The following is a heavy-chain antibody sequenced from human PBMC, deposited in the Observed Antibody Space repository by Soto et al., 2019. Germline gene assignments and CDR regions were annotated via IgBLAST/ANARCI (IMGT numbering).Heavy chain of an antibody. CDR3: ARGPEYEGYFDY. CDR1: GGTFSNYA. D-gene: IGHD2-2*01. CDR2: IILPFGTA. J-gene: IGHJ4*02. Sequence: QVRLVQSGAEVKKPGSSVKVSCKASGGTFSNYAISWVRQAPGQGLEWMGGIILPFGTANYAEKFQDRVSITAEESMTTTDMELRGLRSEDTAVYYCARGPEYEGYFDYWGQGTLVTVSS. V-gene: IGHV1-69*12.